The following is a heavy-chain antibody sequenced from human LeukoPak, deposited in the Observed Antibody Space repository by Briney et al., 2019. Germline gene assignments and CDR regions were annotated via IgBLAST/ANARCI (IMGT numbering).Heavy chain of an antibody. V-gene: IGHV3-48*04. J-gene: IGHJ4*02. CDR1: GFTFSSYG. CDR3: ARVSGYCSSTSCYYYFDY. D-gene: IGHD2-2*01. CDR2: ISSSSSTI. Sequence: GGSLRLSCAASGFTFSSYGMHWVRQAPGKGLEWVSHISSSSSTIYYADSVKGRFTISRDNAKNSLYLQMNTLRAEDTAVYYCARVSGYCSSTSCYYYFDYWGQGTLVTVSS.